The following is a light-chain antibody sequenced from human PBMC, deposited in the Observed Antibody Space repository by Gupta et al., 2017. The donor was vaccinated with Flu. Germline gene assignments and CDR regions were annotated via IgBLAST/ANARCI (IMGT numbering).Light chain of an antibody. V-gene: IGKV3-11*01. CDR1: QSVSSS. Sequence: SLSPGERATLSCRASQSVSSSLAWYQQKPGRAPILLVYDVFKRATAIPDRFSGSGSGTDFTLTISSLEPEDCAVYYCQSWVTFGGGTKVEFK. CDR2: DVF. J-gene: IGKJ4*01. CDR3: QSWVT.